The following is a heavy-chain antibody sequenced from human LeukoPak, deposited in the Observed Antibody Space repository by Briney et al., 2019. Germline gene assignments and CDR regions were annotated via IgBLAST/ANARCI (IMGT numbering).Heavy chain of an antibody. CDR2: ISYDGSNK. Sequence: PGRSLRLSCAASGFTFSSYGMHWVRQAPGKGLEWVAVISYDGSNKYYADSVKGRFSISRDNSKNTVYVQMNSLRPEDTAVYYCARTMYSSGWYGTTNAFDIWGQGTMVTVSS. D-gene: IGHD6-19*01. CDR1: GFTFSSYG. CDR3: ARTMYSSGWYGTTNAFDI. J-gene: IGHJ3*02. V-gene: IGHV3-30*03.